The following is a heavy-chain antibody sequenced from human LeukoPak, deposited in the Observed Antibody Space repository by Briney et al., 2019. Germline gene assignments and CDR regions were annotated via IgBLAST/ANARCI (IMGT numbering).Heavy chain of an antibody. CDR2: ISSSGSTI. V-gene: IGHV3-48*03. CDR3: ARDGNSSSWYWGWRDYYYYGMDV. J-gene: IGHJ6*02. CDR1: GFTFSSYE. D-gene: IGHD6-13*01. Sequence: PGGSLRLSCAASGFTFSSYEMNWVRQAPGKGLEWVSYISSSGSTIYYADSVKGRFTISRDNAKNSLYLQMNSLRAEDTAVYYCARDGNSSSWYWGWRDYYYYGMDVWGQGTTVTVSS.